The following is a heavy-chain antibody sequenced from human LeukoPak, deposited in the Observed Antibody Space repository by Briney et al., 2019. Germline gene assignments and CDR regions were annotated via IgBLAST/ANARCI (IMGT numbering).Heavy chain of an antibody. CDR3: AKDTYYGSGSYYGMDV. V-gene: IGHV3-9*01. CDR2: ISWNSGSI. D-gene: IGHD3-10*01. J-gene: IGHJ6*02. Sequence: GGSLRLSCSASGFTFDDYAMHWVRQAPGKGLEWVSGISWNSGSIGYADSVKGRFTISRDNAKNSLYLQMNSLRGEDTALYYCAKDTYYGSGSYYGMDVWGQGTTVTVSS. CDR1: GFTFDDYA.